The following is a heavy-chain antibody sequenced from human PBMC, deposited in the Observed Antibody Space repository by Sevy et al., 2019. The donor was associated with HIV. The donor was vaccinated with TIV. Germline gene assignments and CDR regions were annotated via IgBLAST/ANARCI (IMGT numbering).Heavy chain of an antibody. CDR1: GYVFATHW. D-gene: IGHD6-19*01. Sequence: GESLKISCKGSGYVFATHWIGWVRQMPGKGLEWMGIMSPSDSNPRYSPSFRGHVTMSFDNSLNTAYLQWHSLEAPDTAIYYCARLDTYSTGWSPRYYFDYWGQGTLVTVSS. CDR2: MSPSDSNP. V-gene: IGHV5-51*06. CDR3: ARLDTYSTGWSPRYYFDY. J-gene: IGHJ4*02.